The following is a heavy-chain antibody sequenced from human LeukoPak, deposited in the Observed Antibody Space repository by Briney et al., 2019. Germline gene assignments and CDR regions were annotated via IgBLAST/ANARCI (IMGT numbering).Heavy chain of an antibody. CDR2: ISYDGSNK. CDR3: ARDPERGALDY. Sequence: PGGSLRLSCAASGFTFSSYAMHWVRQAPGKGLEWVAVISYDGSNKYYADPVKGRFTISRDNSKNTLYLQMNSLRAEDTAVYYCARDPERGALDYWGQGTLVTVSS. CDR1: GFTFSSYA. J-gene: IGHJ4*02. D-gene: IGHD1-14*01. V-gene: IGHV3-30*04.